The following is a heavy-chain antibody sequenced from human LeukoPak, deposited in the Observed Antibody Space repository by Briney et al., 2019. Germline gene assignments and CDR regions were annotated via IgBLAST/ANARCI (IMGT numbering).Heavy chain of an antibody. CDR1: GFTFSDHY. Sequence: PGGSLRLSCAASGFTFSDHYVDWVRQAPGKGLEWVGRIRNKANSYTTEYAASVKGRFTISRDDSKNSLYLQMNSPKTEDTAVYYCARVETGIWIFDYWGQGTLVTVSS. CDR3: ARVETGIWIFDY. CDR2: IRNKANSYTT. D-gene: IGHD1-1*01. V-gene: IGHV3-72*01. J-gene: IGHJ4*02.